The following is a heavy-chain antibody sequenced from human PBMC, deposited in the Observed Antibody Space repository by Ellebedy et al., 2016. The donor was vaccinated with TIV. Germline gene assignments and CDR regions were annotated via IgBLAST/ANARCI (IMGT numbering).Heavy chain of an antibody. CDR3: ARRDPSGAGSFDF. J-gene: IGHJ4*02. CDR2: IYYSGST. V-gene: IGHV4-59*08. Sequence: MPSETLSLTCTVSGGSISGYYWSWIRHPPGKRLEYLGHIYYSGSTNYNPSLKNRVTISVDTSKNQFSLKLSSVTAADTAVYFCARRDPSGAGSFDFWGQGSLVTVSS. D-gene: IGHD3-10*01. CDR1: GGSISGYY.